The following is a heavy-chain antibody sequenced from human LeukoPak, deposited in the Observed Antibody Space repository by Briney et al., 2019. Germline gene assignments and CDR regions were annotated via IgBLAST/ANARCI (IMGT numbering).Heavy chain of an antibody. J-gene: IGHJ4*02. Sequence: GGSLRLSCAASGFTFSSYSMNWVRQAPGKGLEWVLSISSSSSYIYYADSVKGRFTISRDNAKNSMYLQMNSLRAEDTAVYYCARPIFTSGWDAFGYWGQGSLVIVSS. CDR3: ARPIFTSGWDAFGY. V-gene: IGHV3-21*01. CDR2: ISSSSSYI. CDR1: GFTFSSYS. D-gene: IGHD2-2*01.